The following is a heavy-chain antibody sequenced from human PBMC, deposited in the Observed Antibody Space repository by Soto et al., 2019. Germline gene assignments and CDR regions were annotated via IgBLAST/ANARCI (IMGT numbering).Heavy chain of an antibody. Sequence: SETLSLSCTVSGDSVRNQYWSWIRRPPGRGLEWIGYIYRSGSTKYNPSLKSRLTISVDTSKNQFSLKLSSVTAADTAVYYCARTLDYGYMVVLGKGITVTGS. J-gene: IGHJ6*03. CDR2: IYRSGST. D-gene: IGHD3-16*01. V-gene: IGHV4-4*09. CDR1: GDSVRNQY. CDR3: ARTLDYGYMVV.